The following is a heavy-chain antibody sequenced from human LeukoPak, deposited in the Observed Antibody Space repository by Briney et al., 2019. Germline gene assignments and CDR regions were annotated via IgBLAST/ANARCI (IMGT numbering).Heavy chain of an antibody. Sequence: WEALSLTCTVSGGSMRSSSYYWGWIRQPPGKGLECIGSIYYTGSAYYNPSLKSRVTISVDTSNNQFYLKLSSVTAADTAVYYCARDVGGSYYFDYWGQGTLVTVSP. CDR1: GGSMRSSSYY. CDR3: ARDVGGSYYFDY. CDR2: IYYTGSA. V-gene: IGHV4-39*07. J-gene: IGHJ4*02. D-gene: IGHD1-26*01.